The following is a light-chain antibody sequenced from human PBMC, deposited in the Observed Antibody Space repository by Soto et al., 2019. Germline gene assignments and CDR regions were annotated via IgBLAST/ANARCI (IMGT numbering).Light chain of an antibody. Sequence: EIVLTQSPGTLPLSPGETATLSCRASQTVTRYFAGYQQKPGQAPRLLIYGASSRATGIPDRVSGSGSGTDFTRTISGLEPADFAGYYCQQYGCSPRTFGQGTKVEIK. CDR1: QTVTRY. CDR2: GAS. J-gene: IGKJ1*01. CDR3: QQYGCSPRT. V-gene: IGKV3-20*01.